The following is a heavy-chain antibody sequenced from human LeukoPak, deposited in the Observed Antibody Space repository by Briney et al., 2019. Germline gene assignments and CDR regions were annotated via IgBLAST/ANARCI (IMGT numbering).Heavy chain of an antibody. CDR3: ARAYGSGSYYTDY. CDR1: GGSISSGSYY. Sequence: SETLSLTCTVSGGSISSGSYYWSWIRQPAGKGLEWIGRIYTSGSTNYNPSLKSRVTISVDTSKNQFSLKLSSVTAADTAVYYCARAYGSGSYYTDYWGQGTLVTVSS. D-gene: IGHD3-10*01. J-gene: IGHJ4*02. CDR2: IYTSGST. V-gene: IGHV4-61*02.